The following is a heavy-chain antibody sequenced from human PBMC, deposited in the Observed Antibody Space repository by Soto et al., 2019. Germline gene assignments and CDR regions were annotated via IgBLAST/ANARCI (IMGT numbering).Heavy chain of an antibody. CDR2: IYSGGST. Sequence: GGSLRLSCAASGFTVSSNYMSWVRQAPGKGLEWVSVIYSGGSTYYADSVKGRFTISRDNSKNTLYLQMNSLRAEDTAVYYCARGPLYYGSGSLHYWGQGTLVTVSS. CDR3: ARGPLYYGSGSLHY. V-gene: IGHV3-66*01. J-gene: IGHJ4*02. D-gene: IGHD3-10*01. CDR1: GFTVSSNY.